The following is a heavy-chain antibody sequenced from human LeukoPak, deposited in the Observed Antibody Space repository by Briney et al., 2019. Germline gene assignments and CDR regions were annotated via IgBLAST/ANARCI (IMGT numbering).Heavy chain of an antibody. CDR2: ISAYNGNT. D-gene: IGHD6-13*01. V-gene: IGHV1-18*01. J-gene: IGHJ1*01. CDR1: GYTFNRYG. Sequence: ASVKVSCKASGYTFNRYGISWVRQAPGKGLEWMGWISAYNGNTKNAQNLQGRVTMTTDTSTATAYMELRSLKSDDTAVYYCARGHSTSWPEYLQHWGQGTVVTVSS. CDR3: ARGHSTSWPEYLQH.